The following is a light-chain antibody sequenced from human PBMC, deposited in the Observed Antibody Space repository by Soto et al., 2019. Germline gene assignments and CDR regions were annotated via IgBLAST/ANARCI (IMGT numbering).Light chain of an antibody. V-gene: IGLV2-14*01. CDR2: DVS. CDR1: SSDVGGYNY. J-gene: IGLJ1*01. Sequence: QPVLTQPASVSGSPGQSITISCTGTSSDVGGYNYVSWYQQHPGKAPKLMIYDVSNRPSGVSNRFSGSKSGNTASLTISRLQAEDEADYYCSSYTSSSTPLYVFGTGTKLTVL. CDR3: SSYTSSSTPLYV.